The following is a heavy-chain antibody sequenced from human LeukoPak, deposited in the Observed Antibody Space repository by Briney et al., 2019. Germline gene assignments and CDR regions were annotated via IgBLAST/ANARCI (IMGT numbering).Heavy chain of an antibody. Sequence: GGSLRLSCAASGFTFSSYSMNWVRQAPGKGLEWVSYISSSSSTIYYADSVKGRFTISRDNAKNSLYLQMNSLRAEDTAVYYCARDLGRGYCSSTSCYDFMGYMDVWGKGTTVTVSS. V-gene: IGHV3-48*01. D-gene: IGHD2-2*01. J-gene: IGHJ6*03. CDR1: GFTFSSYS. CDR3: ARDLGRGYCSSTSCYDFMGYMDV. CDR2: ISSSSSTI.